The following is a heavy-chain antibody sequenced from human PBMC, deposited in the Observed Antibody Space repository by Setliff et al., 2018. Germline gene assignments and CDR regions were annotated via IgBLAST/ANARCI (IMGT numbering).Heavy chain of an antibody. CDR3: TRGGFSTSRRDYWYFDL. CDR1: GYTFTDFH. CDR2: INPRSGGT. D-gene: IGHD5-12*01. J-gene: IGHJ2*01. V-gene: IGHV1-2*02. Sequence: ASVKVSCKASGYTFTDFHIHWVRQAPGQRPEWMAWINPRSGGTNYAQNIQGRVSMTRDTSSSTVYMELSGLTSDDTAVYYCTRGGFSTSRRDYWYFDLWG.